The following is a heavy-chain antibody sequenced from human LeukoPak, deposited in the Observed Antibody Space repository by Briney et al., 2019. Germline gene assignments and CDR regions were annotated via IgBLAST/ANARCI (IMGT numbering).Heavy chain of an antibody. D-gene: IGHD3-10*01. CDR2: IGGSGIRT. V-gene: IGHV3-23*01. CDR3: AKGTGVRGVSAFDY. Sequence: GGSLRLSCVASGFTFSSDAMSWVRQAPGKGLEWVSAIGGSGIRTYYAESVKGRCTISRDSSKNTLYLQMDSLRAEDTAVYYCAKGTGVRGVSAFDYWGQGTLVTVSS. CDR1: GFTFSSDA. J-gene: IGHJ4*02.